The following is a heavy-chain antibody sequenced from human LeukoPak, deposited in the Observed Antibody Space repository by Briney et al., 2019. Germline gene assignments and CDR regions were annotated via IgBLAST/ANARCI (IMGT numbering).Heavy chain of an antibody. V-gene: IGHV4-30-4*01. CDR3: ARDSITMVRGVIINNWFDP. Sequence: SQTLSLTCTVSGGSVSSGDYYWSWIRQPPGKGLEWIGHIYHSGIIYYNPSLQSRVIISVDKSKNQFSLKLSSVTAADTAVYYCARDSITMVRGVIINNWFDPWGQGTLVTVSS. J-gene: IGHJ5*02. CDR2: IYHSGII. D-gene: IGHD3-10*01. CDR1: GGSVSSGDYY.